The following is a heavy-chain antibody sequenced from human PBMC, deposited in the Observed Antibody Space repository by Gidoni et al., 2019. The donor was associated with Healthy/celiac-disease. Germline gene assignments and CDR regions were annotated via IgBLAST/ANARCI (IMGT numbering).Heavy chain of an antibody. CDR3: AKDQRGRHSSGFLDY. V-gene: IGHV3-23*01. CDR1: GFTFISYA. Sequence: EVQLLESGVGLVQPGGSLRLSFEASGFTFISYAMRWVRKAPGKGLEWVSAISGSGGSTYYADSVKGRFTISRDNSKNTLYLQMNSLRAEDTAVYYCAKDQRGRHSSGFLDYWGQGTLVTVSS. CDR2: ISGSGGST. D-gene: IGHD6-19*01. J-gene: IGHJ4*02.